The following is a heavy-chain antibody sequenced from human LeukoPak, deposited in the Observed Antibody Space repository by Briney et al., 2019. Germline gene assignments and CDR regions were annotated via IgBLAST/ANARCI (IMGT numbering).Heavy chain of an antibody. D-gene: IGHD3-22*01. CDR1: GGSFSGYY. Sequence: SETLSLTCAVYGGSFSGYYWSWIRQPPGKGLEWIGEINHSGSTNYNPSLKSRVTISVDTSKNQFSLKLSSVTAADTAVYYCARGPSYDSSGYDYYFDYWGQGNLVTVSS. V-gene: IGHV4-34*01. J-gene: IGHJ4*02. CDR2: INHSGST. CDR3: ARGPSYDSSGYDYYFDY.